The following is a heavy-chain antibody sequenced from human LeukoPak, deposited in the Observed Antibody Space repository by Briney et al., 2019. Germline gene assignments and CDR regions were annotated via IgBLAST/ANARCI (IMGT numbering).Heavy chain of an antibody. Sequence: PGGSLRLSCAASGFTFSSYAMSWVRQAPGKGLEWVSYISRNGDTRYYADSVKGRFTISRDNAKNSLYLQMNSLRAEDTAVYYCARGPTTVTSPHFDYWGQGTLVTVSS. CDR2: ISRNGDTR. D-gene: IGHD4-17*01. CDR3: ARGPTTVTSPHFDY. J-gene: IGHJ4*02. CDR1: GFTFSSYA. V-gene: IGHV3-48*04.